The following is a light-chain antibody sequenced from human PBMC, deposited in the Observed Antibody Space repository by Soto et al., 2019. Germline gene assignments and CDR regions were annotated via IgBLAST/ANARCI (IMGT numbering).Light chain of an antibody. Sequence: DIQVTQSPSTLSASVGDRVTITCRASQSISVWLAWYQQKAGKAPNLLIYKASRLESGVPSRFSGSGSETEFNLTISSLQPDDFATYYCQHYNSYSEAFGQGTKVDIK. CDR3: QHYNSYSEA. V-gene: IGKV1-5*03. CDR1: QSISVW. CDR2: KAS. J-gene: IGKJ1*01.